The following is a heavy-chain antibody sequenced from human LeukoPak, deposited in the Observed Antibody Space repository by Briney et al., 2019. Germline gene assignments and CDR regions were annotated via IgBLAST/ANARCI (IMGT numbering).Heavy chain of an antibody. Sequence: ASVKVSCKASGYTFTSYDINWVRQATGQGLEWMGWINPNSGGTNYAQKFQGRVTMTRDTSISTAYMELSRLRSDDTAVYYCARDPQWGDYYDSSGYQFDYWGQGTLVTVSS. CDR2: INPNSGGT. CDR1: GYTFTSYD. V-gene: IGHV1-2*02. J-gene: IGHJ4*02. D-gene: IGHD3-22*01. CDR3: ARDPQWGDYYDSSGYQFDY.